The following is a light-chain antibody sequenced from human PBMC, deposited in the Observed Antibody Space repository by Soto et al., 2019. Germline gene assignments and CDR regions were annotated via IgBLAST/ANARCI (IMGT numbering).Light chain of an antibody. CDR3: QQRSNWQGFT. J-gene: IGKJ3*01. CDR1: QSVSSY. CDR2: DSS. V-gene: IGKV3-11*01. Sequence: EIVLTQSPATLSLSPGERATLSCRASQSVSSYLAWYQQKPGQAPRLLIYDSSNSATGIPARFSGSGSGTDFTLTISSLEPKYFAVYYCQQRSNWQGFTFGPGTKVYIK.